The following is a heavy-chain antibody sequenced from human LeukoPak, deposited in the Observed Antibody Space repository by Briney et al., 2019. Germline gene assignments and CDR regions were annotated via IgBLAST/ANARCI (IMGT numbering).Heavy chain of an antibody. J-gene: IGHJ4*02. CDR1: GGSFSGYY. V-gene: IGHV4-34*01. CDR2: INHSGST. Sequence: PSETLSLTCAVYGGSFSGYYWSWIRQPPGKGLEWIGEINHSGSTNYNPPFKSRVTISVDTSKNQFSLKLSSVTAADTAVYYCARTTHLFDYWGQGTLVTVSS. CDR3: ARTTHLFDY. D-gene: IGHD2-15*01.